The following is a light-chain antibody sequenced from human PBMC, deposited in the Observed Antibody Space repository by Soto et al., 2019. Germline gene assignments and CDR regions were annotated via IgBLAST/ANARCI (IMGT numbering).Light chain of an antibody. CDR2: KAS. J-gene: IGKJ4*01. V-gene: IGKV1-5*03. CDR3: QQYNSYPHT. CDR1: QSISNW. Sequence: DIQMTQSPSTLSASVGDRVTITCRASQSISNWLAWYQQKPGKAPKLLIYKASSLESGVPSRFSGSGSGTEFTLTISSLQPDDFATYYCQQYNSYPHTFGRGTTVDMK.